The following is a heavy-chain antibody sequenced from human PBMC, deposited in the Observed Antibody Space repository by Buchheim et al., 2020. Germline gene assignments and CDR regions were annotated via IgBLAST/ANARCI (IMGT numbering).Heavy chain of an antibody. CDR1: GFTFSSNG. D-gene: IGHD2-21*01. CDR3: VRDPGDCYNLRPPDY. V-gene: IGHV3-33*01. J-gene: IGHJ4*02. CDR2: IWYDGSND. Sequence: QVQLVESGGGVVQPGRSLRLSCAASGFTFSSNGMHWVRQAPGKGLEWVALIWYDGSNDYYADSVKGRFTISRDNSKKTQYLQMNSLIAVDTAGFYWVRDPGDCYNLRPPDYWGQGTL.